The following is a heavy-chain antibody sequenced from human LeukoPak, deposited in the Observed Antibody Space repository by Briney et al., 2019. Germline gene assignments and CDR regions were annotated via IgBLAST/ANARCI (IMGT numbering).Heavy chain of an antibody. J-gene: IGHJ6*04. CDR3: ATSGSYYNGVDV. V-gene: IGHV4-34*01. D-gene: IGHD3-10*01. Sequence: PSETLSLTCAVYGGSFSGYYWSWIRQPPGKGLEWIGEINHSGSTNYNPSLKSRVTISVDTSKNQFSLKLSSVTAADTAVYYCATSGSYYNGVDVWGKGTTVTISS. CDR1: GGSFSGYY. CDR2: INHSGST.